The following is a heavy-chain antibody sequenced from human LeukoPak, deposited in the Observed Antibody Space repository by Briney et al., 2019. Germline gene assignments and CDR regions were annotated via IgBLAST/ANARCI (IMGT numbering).Heavy chain of an antibody. CDR1: GGSISSSDW. D-gene: IGHD6-13*01. CDR2: IYHSGST. Sequence: SGTLSLTCAVSGGSISSSDWWTGVRPPPGKGLGWTGVIYHSGSTNYNPSLKSRVTISVDKSKNQFSLKLSSVTAADPAVYCCASRPIAGSTREYYYYYMDVWGKGTTVTVSS. CDR3: ASRPIAGSTREYYYYYMDV. J-gene: IGHJ6*03. V-gene: IGHV4-4*01.